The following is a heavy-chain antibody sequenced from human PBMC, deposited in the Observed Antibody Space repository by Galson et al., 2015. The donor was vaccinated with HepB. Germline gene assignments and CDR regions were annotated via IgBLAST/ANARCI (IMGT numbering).Heavy chain of an antibody. V-gene: IGHV3-49*04. J-gene: IGHJ4*02. Sequence: SLRLSCAASGLTFGDYALSWVRQAPGKGLEWVGFIMTKAYGGTTGYAASVKGRFTISRDDFKSIAYPQMNSLKTEDTALYYCSAGGRTGWGYWGQGALVSVSS. CDR3: SAGGRTGWGY. CDR2: IMTKAYGGTT. D-gene: IGHD2-8*02. CDR1: GLTFGDYA.